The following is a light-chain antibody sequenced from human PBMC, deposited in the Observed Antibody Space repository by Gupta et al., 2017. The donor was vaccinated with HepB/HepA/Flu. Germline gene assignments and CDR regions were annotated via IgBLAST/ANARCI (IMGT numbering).Light chain of an antibody. J-gene: IGKJ2*01. CDR3: RQCKPWRYT. Sequence: DVVLTQSPLSLPVTLGQPASISCRSSQSLVHSDGNTYLNWFQHRPGQSPRRLIHEVSNRDSGVPDRFSGSGSGTDFTLKISRMAAEDVGVYYCRQCKPWRYTFGQGTRLEIK. V-gene: IGKV2-30*02. CDR1: QSLVHSDGNTY. CDR2: EVS.